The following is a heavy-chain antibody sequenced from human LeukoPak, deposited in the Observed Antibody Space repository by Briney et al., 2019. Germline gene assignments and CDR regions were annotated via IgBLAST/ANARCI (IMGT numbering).Heavy chain of an antibody. CDR1: GFTVSSNY. J-gene: IGHJ4*02. V-gene: IGHV3-66*01. D-gene: IGHD6-19*01. CDR3: AREGSGWFSSAYYFDY. CDR2: IYSGGST. Sequence: GGSLRLSCAASGFTVSSNYMSWVRQAPGRGLEWVSVIYSGGSTYYADSVKDRFTISRDNSKNTLYLQMNSLRAGDTAVYYCAREGSGWFSSAYYFDYWGQGTLVTVSS.